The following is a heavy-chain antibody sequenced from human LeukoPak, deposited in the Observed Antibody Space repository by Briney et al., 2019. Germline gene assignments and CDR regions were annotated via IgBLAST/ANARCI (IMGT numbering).Heavy chain of an antibody. J-gene: IGHJ1*01. CDR2: LNPNTGGT. V-gene: IGHV1-2*02. CDR3: ARGGRAAEYFQH. Sequence: ASVKVSCKAAVYTFTGYYMHWVRQAPGQGLEWMGWLNPNTGGTNYAQKFQGRVTMTRDTSIGTAYMELTRLTSDDTAVYYCARGGRAAEYFQHWGQGTLVTASS. D-gene: IGHD1-26*01. CDR1: VYTFTGYY.